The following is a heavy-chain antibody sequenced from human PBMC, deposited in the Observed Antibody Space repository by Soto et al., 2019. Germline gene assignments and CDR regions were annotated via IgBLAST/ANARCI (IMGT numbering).Heavy chain of an antibody. D-gene: IGHD2-2*01. CDR2: ISGSGGST. CDR3: AKGPSTSPYYYYGMDV. J-gene: IGHJ6*02. V-gene: IGHV3-23*01. CDR1: RFTFGGYA. Sequence: GGSLILCSADSRFTFGGYARSWVRPSAGQGLEWVSAISGSGGSTYYADSVKGRFTISRDNSKNTLYLQMNSLRAEDTAVYYCAKGPSTSPYYYYGMDVWGQGTTVTVSS.